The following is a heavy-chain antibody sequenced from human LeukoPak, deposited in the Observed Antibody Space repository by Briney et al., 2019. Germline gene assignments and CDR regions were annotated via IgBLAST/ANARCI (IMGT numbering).Heavy chain of an antibody. Sequence: ASVKVSCKASGGTFSSYAISWVRQAPGQGLEWMGGIIPIFGTANYAQKFQGRVTITADESPSTAYMELSSLRSWETAVYYCAREFSGAAGDFWGGYYEVSFDYWGQGTLVTVSS. V-gene: IGHV1-69*13. J-gene: IGHJ4*02. CDR1: GGTFSSYA. CDR3: AREFSGAAGDFWGGYYEVSFDY. CDR2: IIPIFGTA. D-gene: IGHD3-3*01.